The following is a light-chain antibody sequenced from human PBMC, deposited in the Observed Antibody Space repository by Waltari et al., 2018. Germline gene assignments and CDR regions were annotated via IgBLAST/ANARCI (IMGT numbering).Light chain of an antibody. CDR3: QDYGRSPFT. V-gene: IGKV3-20*01. CDR2: AAS. Sequence: SLSPGERATLSCRASQSVSSNYLAWYQHKPGQGPRLLFYAASSRATGIPDRFSGSGSGTDFTLTISRLEPEDFAVYYCQDYGRSPFTFGPGTRLEIK. J-gene: IGKJ5*01. CDR1: QSVSSNY.